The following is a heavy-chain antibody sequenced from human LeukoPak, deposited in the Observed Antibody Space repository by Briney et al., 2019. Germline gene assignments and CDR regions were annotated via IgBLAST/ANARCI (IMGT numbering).Heavy chain of an antibody. J-gene: IGHJ4*02. CDR3: ANWIGSSSRDY. CDR2: INSNGDEI. CDR1: GFTFSTYA. V-gene: IGHV3-23*01. Sequence: GGSLRLSCAASGFTFSTYALTWVRQAPGKGLEWVSGINSNGDEIYYADSVRGRFTISRDNSNNALYLQMDSLRAEDTAVYYCANWIGSSSRDYWGQGTLVTVSS. D-gene: IGHD6-6*01.